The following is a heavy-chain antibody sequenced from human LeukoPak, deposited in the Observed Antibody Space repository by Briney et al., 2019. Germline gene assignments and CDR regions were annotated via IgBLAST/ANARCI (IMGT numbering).Heavy chain of an antibody. CDR1: GFTVSSNY. V-gene: IGHV3-53*01. CDR3: ARDKYYYATGGAFDI. Sequence: GGSLRLSCAASGFTVSSNYMSWVRQAPGKGLEWVSVIYSGGSTYYADSVKGRFTISRDSSKNTLYLQMNSLRAEDTAVYYCARDKYYYATGGAFDIWGQGTMVTVSS. CDR2: IYSGGST. J-gene: IGHJ3*02. D-gene: IGHD3-10*01.